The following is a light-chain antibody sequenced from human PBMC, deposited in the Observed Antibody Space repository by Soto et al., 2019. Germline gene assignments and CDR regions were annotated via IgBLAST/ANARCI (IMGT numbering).Light chain of an antibody. CDR2: NNN. J-gene: IGLJ1*01. CDR3: AAWDDRLNGYV. CDR1: SSNIGTNA. Sequence: QLVLTQPPSASGTPGQRVTISCSGGSSNIGTNAVNWYQQLPGTAPKLLIYNNNQRPSGVPDRFSGSKSGTSASLAISGLQSEDEADYYCAAWDDRLNGYVFGTGTKLTVL. V-gene: IGLV1-44*01.